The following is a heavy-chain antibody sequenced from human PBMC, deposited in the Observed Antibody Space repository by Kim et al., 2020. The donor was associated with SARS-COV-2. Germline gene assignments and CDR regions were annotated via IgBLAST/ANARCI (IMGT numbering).Heavy chain of an antibody. CDR3: VKDLSRGTIPRGAMVV. CDR1: GFTFDDNA. CDR2: INWNSDSV. J-gene: IGHJ6*02. D-gene: IGHD1-7*01. V-gene: IGHV3-9*01. Sequence: GGSLRLSCAASGFTFDDNAMHWVRQAPGKGLEWVSGINWNSDSVAYADSVKGRFTISRDNAKASLYLQMNSLRPEDTALYYCVKDLSRGTIPRGAMVVWGQGTTVTVSS.